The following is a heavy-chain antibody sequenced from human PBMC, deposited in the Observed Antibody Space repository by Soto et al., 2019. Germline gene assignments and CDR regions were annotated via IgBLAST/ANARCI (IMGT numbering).Heavy chain of an antibody. CDR1: GFTFSSHA. D-gene: IGHD3-10*01. CDR2: ITNTGGST. J-gene: IGHJ4*02. Sequence: GGSLRLSCAGSGFTFSSHAVSWVRQAPGKGLECVSSITNTGGSTYYADSVKGRFTISRDNSKNTVYLQMNSLRAEDTAVYYCANAGYGSGSYYTLSFDYWGQGSLVTVSS. CDR3: ANAGYGSGSYYTLSFDY. V-gene: IGHV3-23*01.